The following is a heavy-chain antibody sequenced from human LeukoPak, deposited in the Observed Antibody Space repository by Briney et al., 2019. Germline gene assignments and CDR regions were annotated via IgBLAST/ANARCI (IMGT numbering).Heavy chain of an antibody. J-gene: IGHJ4*02. CDR3: ARCAVAAAGDY. V-gene: IGHV3-7*01. CDR2: IKPDGSGK. D-gene: IGHD6-13*01. Sequence: GGSLRLSCAPSGLTFSSYWMSWVRQAPGKGPEWVANIKPDGSGKYYVDSVKGRFTISRDNAENSLFLHMNSLRAEDTAVYYCARCAVAAAGDYWGRGTLVTVSS. CDR1: GLTFSSYW.